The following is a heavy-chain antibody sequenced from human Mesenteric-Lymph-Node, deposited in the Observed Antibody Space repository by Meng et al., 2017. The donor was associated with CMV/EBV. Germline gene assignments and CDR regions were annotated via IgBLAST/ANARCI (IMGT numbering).Heavy chain of an antibody. D-gene: IGHD4-11*01. Sequence: GESLKISCAASGFTFSSYWMHWVRQAPGKGLVWVSRINSDGSSTSYADSVKGRFTISRDNAKNTLYLQMNSLRAEDTAVYYCARRGLTTVNPVGYDYWGQGTLVTVSS. CDR1: GFTFSSYW. V-gene: IGHV3-74*01. CDR2: INSDGSST. CDR3: ARRGLTTVNPVGYDY. J-gene: IGHJ4*02.